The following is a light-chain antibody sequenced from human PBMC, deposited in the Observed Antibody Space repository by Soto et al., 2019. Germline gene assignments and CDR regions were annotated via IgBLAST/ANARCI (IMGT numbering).Light chain of an antibody. Sequence: AIRMTQSPSSLSASTGDRVTITCRASQGISSYLAWYQQKPGKAPKFLIYAASSLQSGVPSRFSGSGSGTEFTLTISSLQPDDFAAYYCQQYNTYSTFGQGTKVDI. CDR1: QGISSY. V-gene: IGKV1-8*01. CDR2: AAS. J-gene: IGKJ1*01. CDR3: QQYNTYST.